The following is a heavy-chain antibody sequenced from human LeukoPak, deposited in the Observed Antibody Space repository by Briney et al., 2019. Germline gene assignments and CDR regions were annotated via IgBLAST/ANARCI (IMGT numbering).Heavy chain of an antibody. Sequence: GASVKVSCKASGYTFTGYYMHWVRQAPGQGLEWMGWINPNSGGTNYAQKFQGRVTMTRDTSISTAYMELSRLRSDDTAVYYCARDRGGTYMYLQYWGQGILVTVSS. J-gene: IGHJ1*01. CDR1: GYTFTGYY. CDR2: INPNSGGT. V-gene: IGHV1-2*02. D-gene: IGHD2-15*01. CDR3: ARDRGGTYMYLQY.